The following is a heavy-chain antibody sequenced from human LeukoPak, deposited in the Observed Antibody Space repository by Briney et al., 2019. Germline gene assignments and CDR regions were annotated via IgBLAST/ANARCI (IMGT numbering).Heavy chain of an antibody. D-gene: IGHD3-16*02. CDR1: GVTFSSYW. CDR2: IKQDGSEK. CDR3: ARDYRNSFDY. J-gene: IGHJ4*02. V-gene: IGHV3-7*01. Sequence: PGGSLRLSCAASGVTFSSYWMSWVRQAPGKGLEWVANIKQDGSEKYYVDSVKGRFTISRDNAKNSLYLQMNSLRAEDTAVYYCARDYRNSFDYWGQGTLVTVSS.